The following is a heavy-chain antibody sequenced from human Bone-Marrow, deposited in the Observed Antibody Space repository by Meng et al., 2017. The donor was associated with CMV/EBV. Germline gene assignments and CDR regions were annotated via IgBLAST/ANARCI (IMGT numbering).Heavy chain of an antibody. CDR1: GFTFRDFG. J-gene: IGHJ6*02. V-gene: IGHV3-30*02. CDR3: ARVGAAAGPYPGGSVYYYGMDV. Sequence: GGALRLSCEASGFTFRDFGMHWVRQAPGKGLEWVAFIQYDSNNRFYVDSVKGRFTVSRDNSKNILFLQMNSLRAEDTAVYYCARVGAAAGPYPGGSVYYYGMDVWGQGTTVTVSS. CDR2: IQYDSNNR. D-gene: IGHD6-13*01.